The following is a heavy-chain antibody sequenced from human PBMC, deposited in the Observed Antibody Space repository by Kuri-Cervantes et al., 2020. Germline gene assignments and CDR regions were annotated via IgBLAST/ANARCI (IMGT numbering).Heavy chain of an antibody. V-gene: IGHV4-39*07. Sequence: SETLSLTCTVSGGSISSSSYYWGWIRQPPGKGLEWIGSIYYSGSTYYNPSLKSRVTISVDTSKNQFSLKLSSVTAADTAVYYCARGLDWFDPWGQGTLVTVSS. CDR3: ARGLDWFDP. CDR1: GGSISSSSYY. J-gene: IGHJ5*02. CDR2: IYYSGST.